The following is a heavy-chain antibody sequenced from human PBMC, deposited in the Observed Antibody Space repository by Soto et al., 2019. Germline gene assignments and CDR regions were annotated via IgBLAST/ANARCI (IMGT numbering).Heavy chain of an antibody. Sequence: HPGGSLRLSCAASGFTFSSYAMSWVRQAPGKGLEWVSAISGSGGSTYYADSVKGRFTISRDNSKNTLYLQMNSLRAEDTAVYYCAKDWSKYYYYGMDVWGQGTTVTVSS. V-gene: IGHV3-23*01. CDR1: GFTFSSYA. CDR3: AKDWSKYYYYGMDV. D-gene: IGHD3-3*01. CDR2: ISGSGGST. J-gene: IGHJ6*02.